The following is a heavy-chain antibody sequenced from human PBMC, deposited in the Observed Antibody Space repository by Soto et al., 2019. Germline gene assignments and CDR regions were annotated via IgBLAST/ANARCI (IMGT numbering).Heavy chain of an antibody. CDR1: GGTFSSYT. CDR2: IIPILGIA. CDR3: ARDKRYSSSGKYYYYYYMDV. D-gene: IGHD6-6*01. J-gene: IGHJ6*03. Sequence: ASVKVSCKASGGTFSSYTISWVRQAPGQGLEWMGRIIPILGIANYAQKFQGRVTITADKSTSTAYMELSSLRSEDTAVYYGARDKRYSSSGKYYYYYYMDVWGKGTTVTVSS. V-gene: IGHV1-69*04.